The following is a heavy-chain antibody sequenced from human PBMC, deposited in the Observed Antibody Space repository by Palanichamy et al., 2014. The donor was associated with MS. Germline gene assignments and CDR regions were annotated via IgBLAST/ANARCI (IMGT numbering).Heavy chain of an antibody. CDR2: ISASFSASAST. J-gene: IGHJ4*02. Sequence: QVQLQESGPGLVNPSETLSLTCSVSGASISNKYWSWIRQPAGKGLEWIGRISASFSASASTNYNPSLKSRVTMPIDTSKNQFSLKLDSVTAADTAVFYCARDDTTSLDYWGQGTLVTVSS. D-gene: IGHD4-17*01. CDR1: GASISNKY. V-gene: IGHV4-4*07. CDR3: ARDDTTSLDY.